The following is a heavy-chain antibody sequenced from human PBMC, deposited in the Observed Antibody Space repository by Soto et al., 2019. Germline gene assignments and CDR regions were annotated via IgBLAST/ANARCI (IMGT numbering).Heavy chain of an antibody. CDR1: GFSFSKYG. CDR2: VSSDGNNK. J-gene: IGHJ5*02. CDR3: AKDRVIQLLPIWPDP. D-gene: IGHD1-1*01. Sequence: QEHLVESGGGVLQPGTSLRLSCVASGFSFSKYGMHWVRQAPGKGLEWGAFVSSDGNNKYYADSVKGRFTISRDNSRNTVYLQVDSLRIDDTALYYCAKDRVIQLLPIWPDPWGQGTLVTVSS. V-gene: IGHV3-30*18.